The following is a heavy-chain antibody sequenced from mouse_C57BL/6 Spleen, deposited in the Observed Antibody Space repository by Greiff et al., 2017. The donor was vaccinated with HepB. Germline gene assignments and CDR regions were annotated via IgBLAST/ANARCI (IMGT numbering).Heavy chain of an antibody. J-gene: IGHJ4*01. CDR1: GFTFSDYY. Sequence: EVNLVESEGGLVQPGSSMKLSCTASGFTFSDYYMAWVRQVPEKGLEWVANINYDGSSTYYLDSLKSRFIISRDNAKNILYLQMSSLKSEDTATYYCAREGPYDYDAYYAMDYWGQGTSVTVSS. D-gene: IGHD2-4*01. V-gene: IGHV5-16*01. CDR2: INYDGSST. CDR3: AREGPYDYDAYYAMDY.